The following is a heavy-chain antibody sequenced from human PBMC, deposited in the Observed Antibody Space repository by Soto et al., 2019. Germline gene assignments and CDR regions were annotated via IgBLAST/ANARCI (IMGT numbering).Heavy chain of an antibody. J-gene: IGHJ5*02. V-gene: IGHV4-59*01. CDR2: IYYSGST. CDR1: GGSISSYY. D-gene: IGHD3-10*01. CDR3: ARDRITMGGWFDP. Sequence: SETLSLTCTVSGGSISSYYWSWIRQPPGKGLEWIGYIYYSGSTNYNPSLKGRVTISVDTSKNQFSLKLSSVTAADTAVYYCARDRITMGGWFDPWGQGTLVTVSS.